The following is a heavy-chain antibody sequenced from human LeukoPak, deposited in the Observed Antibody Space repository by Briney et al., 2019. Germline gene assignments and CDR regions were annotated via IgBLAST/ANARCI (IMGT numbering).Heavy chain of an antibody. J-gene: IGHJ4*02. CDR3: ARDKLPGAAAAGTIWY. Sequence: GASVKVSCKASGGTLSSYAISWVRQAPGQGLEWMGGIIPIFGTANYAQKFQGRVTITADESTSTAYMELSSLRSEDTAVYYCARDKLPGAAAAGTIWYWGQGTLVTVSS. CDR2: IIPIFGTA. D-gene: IGHD6-13*01. CDR1: GGTLSSYA. V-gene: IGHV1-69*13.